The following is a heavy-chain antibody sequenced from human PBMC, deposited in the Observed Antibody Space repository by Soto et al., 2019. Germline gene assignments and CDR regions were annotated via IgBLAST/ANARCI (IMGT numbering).Heavy chain of an antibody. CDR2: ISSSSSYI. CDR3: ARDHISNSTWFDP. J-gene: IGHJ5*02. Sequence: GGSLRLSCAASGFTFSSYIMNWVRQAPGKGLEWVSSISSSSSYIYYADSVKGRFTISRDNAKNSLYLQMNSLRAEDTAVYYCARDHISNSTWFDPWGQGTLVTVSS. D-gene: IGHD4-4*01. V-gene: IGHV3-21*01. CDR1: GFTFSSYI.